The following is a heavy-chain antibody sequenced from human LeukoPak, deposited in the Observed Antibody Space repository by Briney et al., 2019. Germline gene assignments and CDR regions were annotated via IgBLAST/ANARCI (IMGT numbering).Heavy chain of an antibody. V-gene: IGHV4-59*01. CDR1: GGPISTYY. Sequence: PSEILSLTCTVSGGPISTYYWSWIRQPPGKRLEWIGYISYSGGTNYNPSLKSRVTISVDTSKNQFSLKLTSVTAADTALYYCARADDRSGYFGGRFDSWGQGTLVTVSS. CDR2: ISYSGGT. J-gene: IGHJ5*01. CDR3: ARADDRSGYFGGRFDS. D-gene: IGHD3-22*01.